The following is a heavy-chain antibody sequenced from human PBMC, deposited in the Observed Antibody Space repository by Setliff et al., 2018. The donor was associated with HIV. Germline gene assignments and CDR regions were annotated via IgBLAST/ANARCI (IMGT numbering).Heavy chain of an antibody. V-gene: IGHV3-30*01. CDR1: GFGFRNFA. D-gene: IGHD1-1*01. CDR2: ISYDGSII. CDR3: ASARIPTGGTSTSLDF. Sequence: SLRLSCVASGFGFRNFAMNRVRQASGKGLEWASVISYDGSIISYADSVKGRFIISRDDSKNTLFLQLNTQRPEYTAVYYCASARIPTGGTSTSLDFWGRGALVTVSS. J-gene: IGHJ4*02.